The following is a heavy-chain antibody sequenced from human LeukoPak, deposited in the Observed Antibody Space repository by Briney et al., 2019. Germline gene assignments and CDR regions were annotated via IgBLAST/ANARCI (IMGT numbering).Heavy chain of an antibody. CDR2: IYYTGST. J-gene: IGHJ3*02. CDR1: GGSISSSTYY. Sequence: PSETLSLTCTVSGGSISSSTYYWGWIRQPPGKGLEWIGSIYYTGSTYYNPSLKSRVTISVDTSKNQFSLKLNSVTAADTAVYYCATPYSGGYHGLDIWGQGTMVTVSS. D-gene: IGHD1-26*01. CDR3: ATPYSGGYHGLDI. V-gene: IGHV4-39*01.